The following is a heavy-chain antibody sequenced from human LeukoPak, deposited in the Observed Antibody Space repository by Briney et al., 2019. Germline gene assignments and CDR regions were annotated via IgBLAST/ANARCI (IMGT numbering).Heavy chain of an antibody. J-gene: IGHJ6*03. CDR2: ISSSGSTI. D-gene: IGHD4-23*01. CDR1: GFTFSSYS. CDR3: ARGGNYYYYYYMDV. V-gene: IGHV3-48*04. Sequence: PGGSLRLSCAASGFTFSSYSMNWVRQAPGKGLEWVSYISSSGSTIYYADSVKGRFTISRDNAKNSLYLQMNSLRAEDTAVYYCARGGNYYYYYYMDVWGKGATVTVSS.